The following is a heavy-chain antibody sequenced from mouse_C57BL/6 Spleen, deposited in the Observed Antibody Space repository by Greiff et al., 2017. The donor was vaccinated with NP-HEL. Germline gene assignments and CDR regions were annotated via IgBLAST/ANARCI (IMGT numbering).Heavy chain of an antibody. D-gene: IGHD1-1*01. V-gene: IGHV1-26*01. CDR3: ARSGYYGSSHWYFDV. CDR2: INPNNGGT. CDR1: GYTFTDYY. J-gene: IGHJ1*03. Sequence: EVQLQQSGPELVKPGASVKISCKASGYTFTDYYMNWVKQSHGKSLEWIGDINPNNGGTSYNQKFKGKATLTVDKSSSTAYMELRSLTSEDSAVYYCARSGYYGSSHWYFDVWGTGTTVTVSS.